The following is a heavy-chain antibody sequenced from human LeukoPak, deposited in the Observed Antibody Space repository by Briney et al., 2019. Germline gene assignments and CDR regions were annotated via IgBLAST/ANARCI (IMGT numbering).Heavy chain of an antibody. CDR2: IYYSGST. V-gene: IGHV4-59*08. Sequence: PSETLFLTCTVSGGSISSYYWSWIRQPPGKGLEWIGYIYYSGSTIYNPSLKSRVTISVDTSKNQFSLKLSSVTAADTAVYYCARYRSSFMVRGGHFDYWGQGTLVTVSS. CDR1: GGSISSYY. D-gene: IGHD3-10*01. CDR3: ARYRSSFMVRGGHFDY. J-gene: IGHJ4*02.